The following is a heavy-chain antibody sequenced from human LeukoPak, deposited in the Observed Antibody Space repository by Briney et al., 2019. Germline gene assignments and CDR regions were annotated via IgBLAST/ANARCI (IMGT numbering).Heavy chain of an antibody. J-gene: IGHJ4*02. CDR2: IYTSGST. CDR3: ARGWIVGPLDY. D-gene: IGHD2-21*01. V-gene: IGHV4-4*07. CDR1: GGSISSYY. Sequence: SETLSLTCTVSGGSISSYYWSWIRQPAGKGLEWIGRIYTSGSTNYNPSLKSRVTMSVDTSKNQFFLNLTSVTAADTAVYYCARGWIVGPLDYWGQRTLVTVSS.